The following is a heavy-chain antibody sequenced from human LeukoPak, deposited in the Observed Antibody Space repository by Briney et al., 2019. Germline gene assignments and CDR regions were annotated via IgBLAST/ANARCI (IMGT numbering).Heavy chain of an antibody. V-gene: IGHV1-46*01. CDR2: INPGGDNT. D-gene: IGHD5-24*01. Sequence: ASVKVSCKAPGYTFTKSYIHWVRQAPGQRLEWMGLINPGGDNTDYAQKFQGRVTMTSDTSARTVYMELSSLRSEDTAIYYCARIRDGYNDAYDIWGQGTVVTVPS. CDR3: ARIRDGYNDAYDI. CDR1: GYTFTKSY. J-gene: IGHJ3*02.